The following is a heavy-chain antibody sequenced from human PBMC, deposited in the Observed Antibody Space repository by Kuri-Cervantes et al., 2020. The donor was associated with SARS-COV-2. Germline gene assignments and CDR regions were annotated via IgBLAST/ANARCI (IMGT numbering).Heavy chain of an antibody. V-gene: IGHV4-61*02. Sequence: SCTVSGGSISSDRYYWSWIRQPAGKGLEWIGRIYPSGSTNYHPSLKSRVTLSVDTSKNQFSLKLSSVTAADTAVYYCAGSSGWYTYYYYGMDVWGQGTTVTVSS. CDR2: IYPSGST. J-gene: IGHJ6*02. CDR1: GGSISSDRYY. D-gene: IGHD6-19*01. CDR3: AGSSGWYTYYYYGMDV.